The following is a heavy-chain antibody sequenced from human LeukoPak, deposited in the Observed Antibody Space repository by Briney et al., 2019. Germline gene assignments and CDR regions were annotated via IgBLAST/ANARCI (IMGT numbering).Heavy chain of an antibody. Sequence: SETLSLTCTVSGGSISSYYWSWIRQPPGKGLEWIGYIYYSGSTNYNPSLKSRVTISVDTSKNQFSLKLSSVTAADTAAYYCARDLYSSHWGQGTLVTVSS. D-gene: IGHD6-19*01. CDR2: IYYSGST. CDR1: GGSISSYY. V-gene: IGHV4-59*01. J-gene: IGHJ4*02. CDR3: ARDLYSSH.